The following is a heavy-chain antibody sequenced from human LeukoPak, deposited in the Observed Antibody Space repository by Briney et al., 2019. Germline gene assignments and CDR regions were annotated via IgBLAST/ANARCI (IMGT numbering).Heavy chain of an antibody. V-gene: IGHV4-61*01. CDR1: GGSVSSGSYY. CDR3: ARDYGSGIFP. D-gene: IGHD3-10*01. J-gene: IGHJ5*02. Sequence: MTSETLSLTCTVSGGSVSSGSYYWSWIRQPPGKGLEWIGYIYYSGSTNYNPSLKSRVTISVDTSKNQFSLKLSSVTAADTAVYYCARDYGSGIFPWGQGTLVTVSS. CDR2: IYYSGST.